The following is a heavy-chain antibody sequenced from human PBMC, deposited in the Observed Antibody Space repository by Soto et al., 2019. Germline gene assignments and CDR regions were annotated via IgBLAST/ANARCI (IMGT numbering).Heavy chain of an antibody. V-gene: IGHV4-34*02. CDR2: VSHSGNT. CDR1: GGSFTGHF. CDR3: ARAKFESTGWHQFDI. D-gene: IGHD7-27*01. Sequence: QVHLEQRGAELLKPSETLSLTCTVSGGSFTGHFWSWVRQPPGKGLEWIGEVSHSGNTKYYPSLRSRVTLSVDSSKNQISLALTSVTAADTAVYYCARAKFESTGWHQFDIWGQGTLVTVSS. J-gene: IGHJ4*02.